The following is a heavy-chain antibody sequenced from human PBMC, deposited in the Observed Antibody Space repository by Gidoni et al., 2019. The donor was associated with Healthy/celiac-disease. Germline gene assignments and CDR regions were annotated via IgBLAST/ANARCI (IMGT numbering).Heavy chain of an antibody. CDR2: ISGSGGST. J-gene: IGHJ4*02. CDR1: GFTFSSDA. CDR3: AKGDSSGWFFDY. D-gene: IGHD6-19*01. V-gene: IGHV3-23*01. Sequence: EVQLLESGGGLVQPGGSLRLSCAASGFTFSSDAMGWVRQAPGKGLEGVSAISGSGGSTDYADSVKGRFTISRDNAKNTLYLKMNSLRAEDTAVYYCAKGDSSGWFFDYWGQGTLVTVSS.